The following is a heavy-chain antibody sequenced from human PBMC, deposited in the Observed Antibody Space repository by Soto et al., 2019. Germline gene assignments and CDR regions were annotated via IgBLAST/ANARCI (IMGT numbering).Heavy chain of an antibody. Sequence: QVELVQSGAEVKKPGSSVKVSCQASEDTFRNYAISWVRQAPGQGLEWMGGIIPIFGTANYAQKFQGRVTITADTSANTVYLELSSLRSEDTAVYYCNTDLANTVTTTFDYWGQGTLVTVSS. CDR3: NTDLANTVTTTFDY. CDR2: IIPIFGTA. CDR1: EDTFRNYA. J-gene: IGHJ4*02. V-gene: IGHV1-69*06. D-gene: IGHD4-17*01.